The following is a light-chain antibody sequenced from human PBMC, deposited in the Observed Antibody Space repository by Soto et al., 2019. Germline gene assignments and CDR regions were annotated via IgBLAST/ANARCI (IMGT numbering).Light chain of an antibody. J-gene: IGKJ1*01. CDR1: QSVSSSY. CDR3: QQCGSSPS. Sequence: EIVLTQSPGTLSLSPGERATLSCRASQSVSSSYLAWYQQKPGQAPRLLIYDTSSRATGIPDRFSGSGSGKDFTLAISRLEPEDFVLYYCQQCGSSPSFGQGTKVELK. V-gene: IGKV3-20*01. CDR2: DTS.